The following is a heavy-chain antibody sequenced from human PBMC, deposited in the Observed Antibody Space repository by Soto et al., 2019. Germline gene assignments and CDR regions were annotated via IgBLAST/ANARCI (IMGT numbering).Heavy chain of an antibody. J-gene: IGHJ3*02. CDR3: ARGVYGSGNYYTGPSAFDI. Sequence: QVQLEQSGAEVKKPGASVKVSCKASGGTLSDHGVAWLRQAPGQGLEWMGGTIPVYNTAKYTQKFQGRVTVTADKFTNIAYMELRSLRSEDTAFYFCARGVYGSGNYYTGPSAFDIWGQGTMVIVSP. CDR1: GGTLSDHG. V-gene: IGHV1-69*06. CDR2: TIPVYNTA. D-gene: IGHD3-10*01.